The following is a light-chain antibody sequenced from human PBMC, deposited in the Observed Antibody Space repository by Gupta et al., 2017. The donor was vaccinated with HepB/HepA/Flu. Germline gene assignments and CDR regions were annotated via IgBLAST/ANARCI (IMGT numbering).Light chain of an antibody. CDR1: QSILFDGNNKNY. V-gene: IGKV4-1*01. J-gene: IGKJ1*01. CDR3: QHYYGTLST. Sequence: VVTQPSHFLAVSLGERATINCKSSQSILFDGNNKNYLAWYQQKPGQPPKLLIHWASTRESGVPDRSTGSGSGTDFTLTISSLQAEDVAVYYCQHYYGTLSTFGQGTKVEIK. CDR2: WAS.